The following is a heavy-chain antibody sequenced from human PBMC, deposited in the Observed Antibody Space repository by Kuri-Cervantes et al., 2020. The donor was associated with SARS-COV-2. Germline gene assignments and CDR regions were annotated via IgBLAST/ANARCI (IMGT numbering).Heavy chain of an antibody. CDR3: ARNRGPYSPDFDY. D-gene: IGHD4-11*01. J-gene: IGHJ4*02. CDR1: GFTFSSYS. V-gene: IGHV3-21*01. Sequence: LSLTCAASGFTFSSYSMNWVRQAPGKGLEWVSSISSSSSYIYYADSVKGRFTISRDNAKNSLYLQMNSLRAEDTAVYYCARNRGPYSPDFDYWGQGTLVTVSS. CDR2: ISSSSSYI.